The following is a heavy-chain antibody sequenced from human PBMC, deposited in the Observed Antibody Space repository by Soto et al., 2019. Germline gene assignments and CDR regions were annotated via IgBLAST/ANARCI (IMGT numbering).Heavy chain of an antibody. CDR1: GGSISSSSYY. J-gene: IGHJ6*03. D-gene: IGHD6-13*01. CDR2: IYYSGST. Sequence: SETLSLTCTVSGGSISSSSYYWGWIRQPPGKGLEWIGSIYYSGSTYYNPSLKSRVTISVDTSKNQFSLKLSSVTAADTAVYYCARATAAAGYYYYYYYMDVWGKGTTVTVYS. V-gene: IGHV4-39*07. CDR3: ARATAAAGYYYYYYYMDV.